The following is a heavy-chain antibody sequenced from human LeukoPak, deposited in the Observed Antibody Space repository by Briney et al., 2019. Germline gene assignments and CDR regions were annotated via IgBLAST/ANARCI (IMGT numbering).Heavy chain of an antibody. CDR2: INPNSGGT. D-gene: IGHD6-19*01. Sequence: ASVKVSCKASEYTFTGYYMHLVRQAPGQGLEWMGWINPNSGGTNYAQKFQGRVTMTRDTSISTAYMELSRLRSDDTAVYYCASSVAVAIYYFDYWGQGTLVTVSS. V-gene: IGHV1-2*02. CDR3: ASSVAVAIYYFDY. CDR1: EYTFTGYY. J-gene: IGHJ4*02.